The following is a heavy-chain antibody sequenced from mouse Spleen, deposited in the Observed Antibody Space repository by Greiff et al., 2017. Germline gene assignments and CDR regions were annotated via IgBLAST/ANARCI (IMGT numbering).Heavy chain of an antibody. CDR3: ASFTTVVATDWYFDV. V-gene: IGHV14-3*01. CDR2: IDPANGNT. Sequence: EVQLQQSVAELVRPGASVKLSCTASGFNIKNTYMHWVKQRPEQGLEWIGRIDPANGNTKYAPKFQGKATITADTSSNTAYLQLSSLTSEDTAIYYCASFTTVVATDWYFDVWGAGTTVTVSS. D-gene: IGHD1-1*01. J-gene: IGHJ1*01. CDR1: GFNIKNTY.